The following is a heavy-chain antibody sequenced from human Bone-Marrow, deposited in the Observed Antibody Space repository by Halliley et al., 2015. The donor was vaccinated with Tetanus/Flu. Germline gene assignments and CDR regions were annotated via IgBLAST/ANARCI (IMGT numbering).Heavy chain of an antibody. J-gene: IGHJ5*02. CDR2: IDPTDAYS. D-gene: IGHD3-22*01. Sequence: MQLVQSGAEVKKPGEFLRISCKGSGYSFTSHWISWVRQMPGKGLEWMGRIDPTDAYSNYSPTFQGHVTISADKSISTAFLQWSSLKASDTAMYYCARTTGYGNYFWFDPWGQGTLVTVSS. CDR1: GYSFTSHW. V-gene: IGHV5-10-1*01. CDR3: ARTTGYGNYFWFDP.